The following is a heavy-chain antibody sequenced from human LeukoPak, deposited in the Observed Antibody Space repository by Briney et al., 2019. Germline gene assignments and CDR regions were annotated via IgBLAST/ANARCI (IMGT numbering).Heavy chain of an antibody. CDR3: ARVELSSGWRPFDY. V-gene: IGHV4-4*02. CDR1: GGSISSSNW. D-gene: IGHD6-19*01. CDR2: IYHSGSA. Sequence: SGTLSLTCAVSGGSISSSNWWSWVRQPPGKGLERIGEIYHSGSANYNPSLKSRVTISVDKSKNQFSLKLSSVTAADTAVYYCARVELSSGWRPFDYWGQGTLVTVSS. J-gene: IGHJ4*02.